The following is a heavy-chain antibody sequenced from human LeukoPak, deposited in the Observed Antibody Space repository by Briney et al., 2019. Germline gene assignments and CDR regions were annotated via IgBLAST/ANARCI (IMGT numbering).Heavy chain of an antibody. J-gene: IGHJ4*02. D-gene: IGHD5-18*01. CDR3: ARHSYGTFDY. V-gene: IGHV4-39*01. CDR2: IYYSGNT. Sequence: SETLSLTCTVSGDSINTKSYYWGWIRQPPGKGLEWIGSIYYSGNTYYNPSLKSRVTLSIDTSKNQSSLRLSSVTAADTAVYYCARHSYGTFDYWGQGTLVTVSS. CDR1: GDSINTKSYY.